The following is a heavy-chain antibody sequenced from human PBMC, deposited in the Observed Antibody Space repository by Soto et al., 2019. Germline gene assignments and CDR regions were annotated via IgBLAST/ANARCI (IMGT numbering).Heavy chain of an antibody. Sequence: GGSLRLSCVASGFTFTDYYMNWIRQTPGKGLEWLSYISVSGSDTNYADSVKGRFTISRDNARNSIYLQMNSLRVEDTAVYYCAFPSRLPNYWGQGTLVTVSS. CDR3: AFPSRLPNY. CDR1: GFTFTDYY. J-gene: IGHJ4*02. CDR2: ISVSGSDT. V-gene: IGHV3-11*03. D-gene: IGHD6-25*01.